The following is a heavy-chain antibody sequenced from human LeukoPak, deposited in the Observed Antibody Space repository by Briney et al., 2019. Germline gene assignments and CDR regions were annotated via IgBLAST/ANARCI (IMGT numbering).Heavy chain of an antibody. CDR3: ARDGSGWYPPYWYFDL. CDR1: GFTFSSYA. CDR2: ISSSSSTI. D-gene: IGHD6-19*01. J-gene: IGHJ2*01. Sequence: GGSLRLSCAASGFTFSSYAMSWVRQAPGKGLEWVSYISSSSSTIYYADSVKGRFTISRDNAKNSLYLQMNSLRDEDTAVYYCARDGSGWYPPYWYFDLWGRGTLVTVSS. V-gene: IGHV3-48*02.